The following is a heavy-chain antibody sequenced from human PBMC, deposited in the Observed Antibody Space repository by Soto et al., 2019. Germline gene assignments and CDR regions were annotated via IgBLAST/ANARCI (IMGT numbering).Heavy chain of an antibody. V-gene: IGHV3-21*01. CDR2: ISSSSSYI. CDR1: GFTFGSYS. J-gene: IGHJ6*02. D-gene: IGHD6-6*01. Sequence: GGSLRLSCAASGFTFGSYSMNWVRQAPGKGLEWVSSISSSSSYIYYADSVKGRFTISRDNAKNSLYLQMNSLRAEDTAVYYCARATRIAARPITFMDVWGQGTTVTVSS. CDR3: ARATRIAARPITFMDV.